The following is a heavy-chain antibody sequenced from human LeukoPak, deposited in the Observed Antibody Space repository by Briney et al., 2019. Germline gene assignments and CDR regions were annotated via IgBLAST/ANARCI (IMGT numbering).Heavy chain of an antibody. CDR1: GGSISSYY. J-gene: IGHJ5*02. D-gene: IGHD3-22*01. CDR2: IYYSGST. CDR3: ARVGYYDSSGYVNWFDP. V-gene: IGHV4-59*01. Sequence: SETLSLTCTVSGGSISSYYWSWIRQPPGKGLEWIGYIYYSGSTNYNPSLKSRVTISVDASKNPFSLKLSSMTAADTAVYYCARVGYYDSSGYVNWFDPWGQGTLVTVSS.